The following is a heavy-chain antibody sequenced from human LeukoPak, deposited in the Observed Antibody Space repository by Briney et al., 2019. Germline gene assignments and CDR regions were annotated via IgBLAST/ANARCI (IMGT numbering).Heavy chain of an antibody. J-gene: IGHJ4*02. D-gene: IGHD3-22*01. Sequence: GRSLRLSCAAPGFIFSNYGMHWVREAPGKGLGWVAVIWFDGSNQYHADAVKGRFTISRDNSKNTLYLQMSSLRAEDTALYYCARDDFAGDSSGYIDYWGQGTLVTVSS. CDR3: ARDDFAGDSSGYIDY. CDR2: IWFDGSNQ. CDR1: GFIFSNYG. V-gene: IGHV3-33*01.